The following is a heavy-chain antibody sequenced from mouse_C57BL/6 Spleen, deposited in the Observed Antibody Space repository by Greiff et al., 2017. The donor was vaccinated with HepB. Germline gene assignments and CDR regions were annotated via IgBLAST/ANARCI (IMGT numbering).Heavy chain of an antibody. V-gene: IGHV5-4*01. CDR1: GFIFSGYA. CDR2: ISDGGSYT. CDR3: AREKLGFFDY. D-gene: IGHD4-1*01. Sequence: EVMLVESGGGLVKPGGSLKLSCAASGFIFSGYAMSWVRQTPEKRLEWVATISDGGSYTYYPDNVKGRFTISRDNAKNNLYLQMSHLKSEDTAMYYCAREKLGFFDYWGQGTTLTVSS. J-gene: IGHJ2*01.